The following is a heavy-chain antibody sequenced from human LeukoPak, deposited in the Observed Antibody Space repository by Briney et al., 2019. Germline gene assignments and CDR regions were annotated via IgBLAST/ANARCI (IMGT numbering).Heavy chain of an antibody. D-gene: IGHD6-25*01. CDR2: ISGSGGST. Sequence: PGGSLRLSCAASGFTFSSYAMSWVRQAPGKGLEWVSAISGSGGSTYYADSVKGRFTISRDNSKNTLYLQMNSLRAEDTAVYYCVPRYSSGWRIDYWGQGTLVTVSS. J-gene: IGHJ4*02. CDR1: GFTFSSYA. V-gene: IGHV3-23*01. CDR3: VPRYSSGWRIDY.